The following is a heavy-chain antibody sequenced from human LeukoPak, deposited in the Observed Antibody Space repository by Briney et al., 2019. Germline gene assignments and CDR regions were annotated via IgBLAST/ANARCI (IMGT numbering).Heavy chain of an antibody. CDR2: LHYTGST. D-gene: IGHD2-2*01. V-gene: IGHV4-59*08. CDR1: GGSISSYY. Sequence: SETRSLTCSVSGGSISSYYWSWIRQPPGKGLEWIGFLHYTGSTHYNQSLKHRVTVSVDTSKNQFSLNLSAVTAADTAVYYCARQHIQLPHYFDYWGQGTLVTVSS. CDR3: ARQHIQLPHYFDY. J-gene: IGHJ4*02.